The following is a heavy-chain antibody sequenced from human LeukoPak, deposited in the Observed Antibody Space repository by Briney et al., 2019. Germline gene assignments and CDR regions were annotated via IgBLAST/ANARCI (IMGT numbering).Heavy chain of an antibody. Sequence: SQTLSLTCTVSGGSISSGGYYWSWIRQHPGKGLEWIGYIYYSGSTYYNPSLKSRVTISVDTSKSQFSLKLSSVTAADTAVYYCASQQVTGYCSSTSCPFDYWGQGTLVTVSS. V-gene: IGHV4-31*03. D-gene: IGHD2-2*01. CDR1: GGSISSGGYY. CDR3: ASQQVTGYCSSTSCPFDY. J-gene: IGHJ4*02. CDR2: IYYSGST.